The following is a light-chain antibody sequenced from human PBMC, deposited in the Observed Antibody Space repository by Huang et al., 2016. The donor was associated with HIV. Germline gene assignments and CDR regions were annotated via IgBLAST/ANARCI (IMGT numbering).Light chain of an antibody. CDR3: QQYYTSPT. CDR2: STS. CDR1: QGISNS. V-gene: IGKV1-NL1*01. Sequence: DIQMTQSPSSLSAFVGDTVTITCLASQGISNSVAWYQQKPGKAPKLLLYSTSRLESGVPTRIRGGGSGTDYTLTINSLQHDDFATYYCQQYYTSPTFGQGSKVEIK. J-gene: IGKJ1*01.